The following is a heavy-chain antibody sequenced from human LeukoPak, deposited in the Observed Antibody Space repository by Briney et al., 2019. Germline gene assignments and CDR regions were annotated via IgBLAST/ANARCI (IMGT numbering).Heavy chain of an antibody. D-gene: IGHD3-22*01. CDR3: AKLVVVIPGGAFDI. V-gene: IGHV4-38-2*02. CDR2: IYYSGSA. CDR1: GYSVSSGYF. J-gene: IGHJ3*02. Sequence: SETLSLTCTVSGYSVSSGYFWGWIRQAPGKGLEWIGIIYYSGSAYYNPSLKSRVTISVDTSKNQFSLKLSSVTAADTAVYYCAKLVVVIPGGAFDIWGQGTVVTVSS.